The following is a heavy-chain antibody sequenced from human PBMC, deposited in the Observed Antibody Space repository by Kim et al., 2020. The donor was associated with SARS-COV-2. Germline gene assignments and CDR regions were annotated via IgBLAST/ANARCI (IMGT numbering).Heavy chain of an antibody. CDR3: SRDKPYRDYSSEYVMDV. Sequence: SETLSLTFAVSGGSITSTDLWRWFRQPPGKVLEGIGEIYHSGPTNYNPSLKSRVTISVDKSKNQFFLKVTSVTAADTAVVYCSRDKPYRDYSSEYVMDV. V-gene: IGHV4-4*02. CDR2: IYHSGPT. J-gene: IGHJ6*01. CDR1: GGSITSTDL. D-gene: IGHD4-17*01.